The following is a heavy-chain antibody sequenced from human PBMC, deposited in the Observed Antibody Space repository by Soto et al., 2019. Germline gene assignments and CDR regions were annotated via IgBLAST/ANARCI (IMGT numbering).Heavy chain of an antibody. CDR1: GFTFSSYW. CDR2: INSDGSST. J-gene: IGHJ3*02. V-gene: IGHV3-74*01. CDR3: ASGIVVVPAYLRIDAFDI. D-gene: IGHD2-2*01. Sequence: EVQLVESGGGLVQPGGSLRLSCAASGFTFSSYWMHWVRQAPGKGLVWVSRINSDGSSTSYADSVKGRFTISRDNAKNTXXLQMNSLRAEDTAVYYCASGIVVVPAYLRIDAFDIWGQGTMVTVSS.